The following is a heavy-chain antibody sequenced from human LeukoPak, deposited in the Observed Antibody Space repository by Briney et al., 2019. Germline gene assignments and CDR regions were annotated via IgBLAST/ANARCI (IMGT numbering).Heavy chain of an antibody. CDR1: GGTISSGRYY. CDR3: ARAPAIVVVPAANYYYYGMDV. CDR2: IYTSGST. V-gene: IGHV4-61*02. D-gene: IGHD2-2*01. Sequence: SQTLSLTCTFSGGTISSGRYYWSWIRQPAEKALEWIGRIYTSGSTNYNPSLKSRVTISVDTSKSQFSLKLSSVTAADTAVYYCARAPAIVVVPAANYYYYGMDVWRQGTTVTVSS. J-gene: IGHJ6*02.